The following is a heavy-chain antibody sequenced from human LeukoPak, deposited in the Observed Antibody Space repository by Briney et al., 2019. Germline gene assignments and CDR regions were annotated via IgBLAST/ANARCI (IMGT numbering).Heavy chain of an antibody. CDR1: GFTVSSNY. CDR3: ARDYIAVAGYNWFDP. V-gene: IGHV3-66*01. J-gene: IGHJ5*02. CDR2: IYSGGST. D-gene: IGHD6-19*01. Sequence: GGSLRLSCAASGFTVSSNYMSWVRQAPGKGLEWVSVIYSGGSTYYTDSMKGRFTISRDNSKNTLYLQMNSLRAEDTAVYYCARDYIAVAGYNWFDPWGQGTLVTVSS.